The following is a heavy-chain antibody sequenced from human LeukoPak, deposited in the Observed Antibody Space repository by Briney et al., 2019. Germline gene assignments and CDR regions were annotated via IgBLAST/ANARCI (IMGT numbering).Heavy chain of an antibody. Sequence: PSETLSLNCTVSGGSISTYYWSWIRQPPGKGLEWIGNIYYSGSTNYNPSLKSRVTISVDTSKNQFSLKLTAVTAADTSVYYCARHRYSSAWSVVDYWGQGTLVTVSS. D-gene: IGHD6-19*01. J-gene: IGHJ4*02. CDR2: IYYSGST. V-gene: IGHV4-59*08. CDR3: ARHRYSSAWSVVDY. CDR1: GGSISTYY.